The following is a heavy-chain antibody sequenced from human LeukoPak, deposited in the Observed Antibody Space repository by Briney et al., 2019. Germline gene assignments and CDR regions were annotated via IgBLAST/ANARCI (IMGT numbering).Heavy chain of an antibody. V-gene: IGHV4-39*01. CDR3: ARHVGAMVRGPSGYYYYMDV. J-gene: IGHJ6*03. CDR2: IYYSGST. CDR1: GGSISSSSYY. D-gene: IGHD3-10*01. Sequence: SETLSLTCTVSGGSISSSSYYWGWTRQPPGKGLEWMGSIYYSGSTYYNPSLKSRVTISVDTSKNQFSLKLSSVTAADTAVYFCARHVGAMVRGPSGYYYYMDVWGKGTTLTISS.